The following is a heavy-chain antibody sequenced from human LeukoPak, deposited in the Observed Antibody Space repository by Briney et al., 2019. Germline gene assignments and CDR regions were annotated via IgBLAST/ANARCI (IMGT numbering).Heavy chain of an antibody. J-gene: IGHJ4*02. CDR2: INPSGGST. CDR3: ARAPEGITGTPEGYYFDY. CDR1: GYTFTSYY. D-gene: IGHD1-20*01. Sequence: ASVKVSCKASGYTFTSYYMHWVRQAPGQGLEWMGIINPSGGSTSYAQKFQGRVTMTRDTSTSTAYMELSSLRSEDTAVYYCARAPEGITGTPEGYYFDYWGQGTLVTVSS. V-gene: IGHV1-46*01.